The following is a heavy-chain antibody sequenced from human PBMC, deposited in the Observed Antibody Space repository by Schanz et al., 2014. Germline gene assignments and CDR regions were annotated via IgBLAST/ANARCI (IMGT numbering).Heavy chain of an antibody. D-gene: IGHD3-10*01. V-gene: IGHV3-23*04. J-gene: IGHJ3*02. CDR3: AKGRFGELSAFDI. CDR1: GFTFSSYA. Sequence: EVHLVESGGGLVQPGGSLRLSCAASGFTFSSYAMSWVRQAPGKGLEWVSAISGRDGSTYYADSVRGRFTISRDNSKSTLYLQMNSLRAEDTAVYYCAKGRFGELSAFDIWGQGTMVTVSS. CDR2: ISGRDGST.